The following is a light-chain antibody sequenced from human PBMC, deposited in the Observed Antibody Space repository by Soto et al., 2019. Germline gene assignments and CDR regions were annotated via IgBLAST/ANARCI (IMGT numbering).Light chain of an antibody. CDR1: QSILYNSNNKNY. J-gene: IGKJ4*01. V-gene: IGKV4-1*01. Sequence: DIVMTQSPDSLAVSLGARATINCKSSQSILYNSNNKNYLAWYQQKPGQPPKLLIYWASTRESGVPDRFSGSASVTDFTLTISSLQAEDGAVYYCQQYYNTLLSVGGGTKVEIK. CDR3: QQYYNTLLS. CDR2: WAS.